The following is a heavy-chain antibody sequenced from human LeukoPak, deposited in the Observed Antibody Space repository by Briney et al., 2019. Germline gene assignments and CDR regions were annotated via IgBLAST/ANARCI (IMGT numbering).Heavy chain of an antibody. CDR2: INHSGST. D-gene: IGHD3-16*02. CDR1: GGSFSGYY. CDR3: ARGRGIYDYVWGSYRIPKNFDY. J-gene: IGHJ4*02. V-gene: IGHV4-34*01. Sequence: SETLSLTCAVYGGSFSGYYWSWIRQPPGKGMEWIGEINHSGSTNYNPSLKSRVTISVDTSKNQFSLKLSSVTAADTAVYYCARGRGIYDYVWGSYRIPKNFDYWGQGTLVTVSS.